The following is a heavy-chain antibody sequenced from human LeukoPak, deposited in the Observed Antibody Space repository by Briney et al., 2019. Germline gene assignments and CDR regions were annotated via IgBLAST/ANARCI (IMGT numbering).Heavy chain of an antibody. CDR1: GFTFSSYA. Sequence: GGSLRLSCAASGFTFSSYAMHWVRQAPGKGLEWVAVISYDGSNKYYADSVKGRFTISRDNSKNTLYLQMNSLRAEDTAVYYCARDPERHDFWSGYWYYYYGMDVWGQGTTVTVSS. CDR3: ARDPERHDFWSGYWYYYYGMDV. V-gene: IGHV3-30*04. D-gene: IGHD3-3*01. J-gene: IGHJ6*02. CDR2: ISYDGSNK.